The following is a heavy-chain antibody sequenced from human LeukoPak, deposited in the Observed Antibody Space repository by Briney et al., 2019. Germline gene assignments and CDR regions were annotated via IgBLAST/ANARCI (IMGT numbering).Heavy chain of an antibody. J-gene: IGHJ4*02. CDR3: AKDPSSSWHFDY. D-gene: IGHD6-13*01. CDR1: GFTFSSYA. CDR2: ISGSGGST. Sequence: PGGSLRLSWAASGFTFSSYAMSWVRQAPVKGLEWVSAISGSGGSTYYADSVKGRFTISRDNSKNTLYLQMNSLRAEDTAVYYCAKDPSSSWHFDYWGQGTLVTVSS. V-gene: IGHV3-23*01.